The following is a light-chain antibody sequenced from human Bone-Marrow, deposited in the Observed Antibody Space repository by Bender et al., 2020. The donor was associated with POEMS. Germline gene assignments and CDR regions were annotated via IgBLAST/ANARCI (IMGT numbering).Light chain of an antibody. J-gene: IGLJ2*01. CDR1: SSNIGSNY. Sequence: QSVLTQPPSASGTPGQRVTISCSGSSSNIGSNYVYWYQQLPGTAPKILIYRNDQRPSGVPDRFYGSKSGTSDSRAIRGLRSEDEADYYCAAWDDSLRGPVFGGGTKLTVL. CDR2: RND. CDR3: AAWDDSLRGPV. V-gene: IGLV1-47*01.